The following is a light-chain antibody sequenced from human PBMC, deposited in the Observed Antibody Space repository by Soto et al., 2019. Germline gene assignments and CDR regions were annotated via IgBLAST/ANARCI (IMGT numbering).Light chain of an antibody. CDR3: QSFDSSLSSWV. CDR1: SSNFGAGYD. J-gene: IGLJ3*02. V-gene: IGLV1-40*01. CDR2: GNN. Sequence: QSVLTQPPSVSGAPGQGVTISCTGSSSNFGAGYDVHWYQQLPGTAPKLLIYGNNNRPSGVPDRFSGSKSGTSASPAITGLQAEDAADYYCQSFDSSLSSWVFGGGTKLTVL.